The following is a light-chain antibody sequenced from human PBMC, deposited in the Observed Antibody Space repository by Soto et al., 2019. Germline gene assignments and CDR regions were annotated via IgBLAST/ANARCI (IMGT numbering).Light chain of an antibody. J-gene: IGKJ5*01. CDR2: GAS. V-gene: IGKV3-20*01. CDR1: QSVSFSY. CDR3: QQYGSSPPIT. Sequence: EIVLTQCPGTLSLSPGERATLSCRASQSVSFSYLAWYQQKPGQAPRLLIYGASSRATGIPDRFSGSGSGTDFTLTISRLEPEDFAVYYCQQYGSSPPITFGQGTRLEIK.